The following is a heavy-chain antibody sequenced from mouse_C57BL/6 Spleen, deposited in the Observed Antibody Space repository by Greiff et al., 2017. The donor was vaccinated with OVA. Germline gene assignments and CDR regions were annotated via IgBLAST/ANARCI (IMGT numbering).Heavy chain of an antibody. CDR3: ARERALDY. Sequence: EVQLQQSGPELVKPGASVKISCKASGYTFTDYYMNWVKQSHGKSLEWIGDINPNNGGTSYNQKFKGKATLTVDKSSSTAYMELRSLTSEDSAVYYCARERALDYWGTGTTLTVSS. V-gene: IGHV1-26*01. J-gene: IGHJ2*01. CDR1: GYTFTDYY. CDR2: INPNNGGT. D-gene: IGHD3-3*01.